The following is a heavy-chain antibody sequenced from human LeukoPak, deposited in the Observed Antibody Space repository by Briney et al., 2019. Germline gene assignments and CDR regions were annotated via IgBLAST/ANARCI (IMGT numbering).Heavy chain of an antibody. J-gene: IGHJ4*02. CDR3: AREYYGDYVNYFDY. CDR2: IYYSGST. V-gene: IGHV4-30-4*01. CDR1: GGSISSGDYY. D-gene: IGHD4-17*01. Sequence: SETLSLTCTVSGGSISSGDYYWSWIRQPPGKGLEWIGYIYYSGSTYYNPSLKSRVTISVDTSKNQFSLKLSSVTAADTAVYYCAREYYGDYVNYFDYWGQGTLVTVSS.